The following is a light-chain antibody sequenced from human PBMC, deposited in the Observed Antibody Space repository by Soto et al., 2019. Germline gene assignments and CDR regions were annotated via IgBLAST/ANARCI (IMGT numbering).Light chain of an antibody. CDR2: DAS. Sequence: DIQMTQSPSTLSASVGDRVTITCRASQNIGSWLAWYQQKPGKAPKFLIYDASSLESGVPSRFSGGGSGTEFTLTISSLQPDDFATYYCQQYNSYLFTFGPGTKVAIK. CDR1: QNIGSW. V-gene: IGKV1-5*01. J-gene: IGKJ3*01. CDR3: QQYNSYLFT.